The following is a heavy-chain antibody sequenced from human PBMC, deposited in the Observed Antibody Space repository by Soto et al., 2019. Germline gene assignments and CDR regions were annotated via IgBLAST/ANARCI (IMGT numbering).Heavy chain of an antibody. V-gene: IGHV3-23*01. CDR1: GVNFRNFA. Sequence: EVQLLESGGGLVQPGGSLTLSCTASGVNFRNFAMTWVRQAPGKGLEWVSAITGAGITTYFADFVEGRLTISRGNSKNTLYLEMNSVRADDSAVYYCVQGSAAMPEGNWCHPWGQGTLVTVSS. D-gene: IGHD2-2*01. CDR2: ITGAGITT. CDR3: VQGSAAMPEGNWCHP. J-gene: IGHJ5*02.